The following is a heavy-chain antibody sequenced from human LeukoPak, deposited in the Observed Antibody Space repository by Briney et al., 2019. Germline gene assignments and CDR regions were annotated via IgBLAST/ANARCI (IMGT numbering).Heavy chain of an antibody. Sequence: ASVKVSCKASGGTFSSYAISWVRQAPGQGLEWMGGIIPIFGTANYAQKFQGRVTITADESTSTAYMELSSLRSEDTAVYYCARASDISTYYDFWSGYYFLDYWSQGTLVTVSS. D-gene: IGHD3-3*01. V-gene: IGHV1-69*01. CDR3: ARASDISTYYDFWSGYYFLDY. J-gene: IGHJ4*02. CDR1: GGTFSSYA. CDR2: IIPIFGTA.